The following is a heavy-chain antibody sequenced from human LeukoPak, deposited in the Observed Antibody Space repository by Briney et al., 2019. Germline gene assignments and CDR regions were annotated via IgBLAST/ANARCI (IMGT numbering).Heavy chain of an antibody. V-gene: IGHV4-34*01. J-gene: IGHJ4*02. CDR2: INYRGHT. CDR1: GVSFSGYH. Sequence: PSETLSLTCAVYGVSFSGYHWNWIRQFPGKGLEWIGEINYRGHTNYNPSLESRVTISVDTSKKQFSLKLNSVTAADTAVYYCARDPTTEPNIAYYFDFWGQGTLVTVSS. CDR3: ARDPTTEPNIAYYFDF. D-gene: IGHD4-17*01.